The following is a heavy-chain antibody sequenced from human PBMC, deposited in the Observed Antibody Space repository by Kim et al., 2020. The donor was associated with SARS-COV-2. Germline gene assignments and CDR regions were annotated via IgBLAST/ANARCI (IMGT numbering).Heavy chain of an antibody. CDR1: GFTVSSNY. D-gene: IGHD2-21*02. J-gene: IGHJ6*02. CDR2: IYSGGST. CDR3: SRSHGGNSIWPYYYYYGMDV. V-gene: IGHV3-53*01. Sequence: GGSLRLSCAASGFTVSSNYMSWVRQAPGKGLEWVSVIYSGGSTYYADSVKGRFTVSRDNSKNTLYLQMNTLRVEDTAVYYCSRSHGGNSIWPYYYYYGMDVWGQGTTVSVSS.